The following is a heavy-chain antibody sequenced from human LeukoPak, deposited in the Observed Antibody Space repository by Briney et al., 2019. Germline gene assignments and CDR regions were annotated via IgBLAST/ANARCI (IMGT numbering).Heavy chain of an antibody. V-gene: IGHV4-34*01. CDR3: AKSSGDYRFDY. CDR2: INHSGST. J-gene: IGHJ4*02. Sequence: SETLSLTCAVYGGSFSGYYWSWIRQPPGKGLEWIGEINHSGSTNYNPSLKSRVTISVDTSKNQFSLKLSSVTAADTAVYFCAKSSGDYRFDYWGQGTLVTVSS. D-gene: IGHD3-3*01. CDR1: GGSFSGYY.